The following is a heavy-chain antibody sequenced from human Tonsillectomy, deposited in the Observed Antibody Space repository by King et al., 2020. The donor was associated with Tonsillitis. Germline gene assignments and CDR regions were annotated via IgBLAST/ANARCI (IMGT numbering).Heavy chain of an antibody. CDR2: IGYDGSDQ. J-gene: IGHJ6*03. D-gene: IGHD2-21*01. V-gene: IGHV3-30-3*01. CDR3: ARDGPGCGGSHCFFYYYMDV. Sequence: QLVQSGGGVVQPGRSLRLPCVGSGFTFSSYAMHWVRQAPGKGLEWVAAIGYDGSDQNYADSVKGRFTISRDNSKNTVYLHMNSLRVEDSATYYCARDGPGCGGSHCFFYYYMDVWGKGTTVTVSS. CDR1: GFTFSSYA.